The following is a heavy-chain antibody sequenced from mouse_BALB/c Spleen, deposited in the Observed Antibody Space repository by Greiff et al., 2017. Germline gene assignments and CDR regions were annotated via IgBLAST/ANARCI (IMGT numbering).Heavy chain of an antibody. D-gene: IGHD6-1*01. CDR2: INSNGGST. J-gene: IGHJ3*01. CDR1: GFTFSSYG. V-gene: IGHV5-6-3*01. CDR3: ARDRSLAWFAY. Sequence: EVQLQESGGGLVQPGGSLKLSCAASGFTFSSYGMSWVRQTPDKRLELVATINSNGGSTYYPDSVKGRFTISRDNAKNTLYLQMSSLKSEDTAMYYCARDRSLAWFAYWGQGTLVTVSA.